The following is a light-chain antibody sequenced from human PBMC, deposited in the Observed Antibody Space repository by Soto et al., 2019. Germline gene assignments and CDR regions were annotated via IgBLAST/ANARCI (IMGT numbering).Light chain of an antibody. J-gene: IGLJ1*01. CDR3: CSYAGSSTDG. CDR2: EGS. CDR1: SSDVGSYNL. V-gene: IGLV2-23*01. Sequence: QSALTQPASVSGSPGQSITISCTGTSSDVGSYNLVSWYQQHPGKAPKLMIYEGSKRPSGVSNRFSGSKSGNTASLTISGLQAEDEADYFCCSYAGSSTDGFGTGTKVTV.